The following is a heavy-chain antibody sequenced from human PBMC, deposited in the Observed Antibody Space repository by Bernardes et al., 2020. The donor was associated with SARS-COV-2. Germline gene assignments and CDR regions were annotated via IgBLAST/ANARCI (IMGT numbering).Heavy chain of an antibody. D-gene: IGHD3-16*01. J-gene: IGHJ4*02. CDR1: GYTFTNYW. Sequence: GESLKSSCKGSGYTFTNYWIAWVRQMPGKGLEWMGIIYPGDSDTRYSPSFQGQVTISADKSISTAYVQWSSLKASDTAMYYCARRGRSAEYFEYWGQGTLVTVSP. CDR3: ARRGRSAEYFEY. CDR2: IYPGDSDT. V-gene: IGHV5-51*01.